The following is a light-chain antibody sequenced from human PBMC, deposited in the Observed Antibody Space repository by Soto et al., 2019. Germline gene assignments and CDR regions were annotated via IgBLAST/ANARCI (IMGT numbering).Light chain of an antibody. CDR2: DAS. Sequence: EIVFTQSPATLSVSPGERATLSCRASQSVSSYLAWYQQKPGQAPRLLIYDASNRATGIPARFSGSGSGTDFTLTISSLEPEDSAVYYCQQRSDRLPITFGQGTRLE. V-gene: IGKV3-11*01. J-gene: IGKJ5*01. CDR1: QSVSSY. CDR3: QQRSDRLPIT.